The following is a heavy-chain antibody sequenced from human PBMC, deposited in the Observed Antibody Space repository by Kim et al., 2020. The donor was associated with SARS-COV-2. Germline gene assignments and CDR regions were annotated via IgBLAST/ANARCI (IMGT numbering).Heavy chain of an antibody. D-gene: IGHD3-10*01. J-gene: IGHJ6*02. CDR3: AKESGSGSYYAWTYYYYGMDV. CDR1: GFTFSSYG. CDR2: ISYDGSNK. Sequence: GGSLRLSCAASGFTFSSYGMHWVRQAPGKGLEWVAVISYDGSNKYSADSVKVRFTISRDNSKNTLYLQMNSLRAEDTAVYYCAKESGSGSYYAWTYYYYGMDVWGQGTTVTVSS. V-gene: IGHV3-30*18.